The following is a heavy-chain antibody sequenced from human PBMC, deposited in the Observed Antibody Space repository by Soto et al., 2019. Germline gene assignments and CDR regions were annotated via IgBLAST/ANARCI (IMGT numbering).Heavy chain of an antibody. CDR2: LYWDDDK. V-gene: IGHV2-5*02. D-gene: IGHD4-17*01. J-gene: IGHJ4*01. CDR1: GFSLSTYHMG. CDR3: AHAGDYDLLTFDH. Sequence: QITLKESGPTLVRPAQTLTLTCDFSGFSLSTYHMGVAWIRQPPGKALEWLALLYWDDDKQYSPSLKDRLAISKDTSNNQVVLTITNIDPGDSATYFCAHAGDYDLLTFDHWGPGTLVTVSS.